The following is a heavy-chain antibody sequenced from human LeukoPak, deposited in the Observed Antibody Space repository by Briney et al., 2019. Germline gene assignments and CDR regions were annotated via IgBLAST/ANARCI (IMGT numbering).Heavy chain of an antibody. CDR1: GYTFTSYG. CDR2: ISAYNGNT. Sequence: GSVKVSCKASGYTFTSYGISWVRQAPGQGLEWMGWISAYNGNTNYAQKLQGRVTMTTDTSTSTAYMELRSLRAEDTAVYYCARDIRIAANYWGQGTLVTVSS. V-gene: IGHV1-18*01. CDR3: ARDIRIAANY. J-gene: IGHJ4*02. D-gene: IGHD6-13*01.